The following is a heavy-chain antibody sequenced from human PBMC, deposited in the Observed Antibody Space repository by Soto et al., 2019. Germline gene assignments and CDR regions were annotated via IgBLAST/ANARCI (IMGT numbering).Heavy chain of an antibody. V-gene: IGHV4-34*01. CDR3: ARGGRQQMIPTPISYKIDY. CDR1: VGYCSCYG. CDR2: INHSGST. J-gene: IGHJ4*02. Sequence: SDTNPLTCATDVGYCSCYGWSGIRQPPGKGREWIGEINHSGSTNYNPSLKSRVTISVDLSKNQFSLKLSSVTAADTAVYYCARGGRQQMIPTPISYKIDYWGQGTLV. D-gene: IGHD6-13*01.